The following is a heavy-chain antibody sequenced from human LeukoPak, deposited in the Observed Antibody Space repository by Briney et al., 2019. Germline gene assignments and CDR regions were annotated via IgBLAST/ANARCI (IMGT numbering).Heavy chain of an antibody. D-gene: IGHD2-2*01. CDR1: GFTFSSYW. J-gene: IGHJ4*02. V-gene: IGHV3-7*01. Sequence: GGSLRLSCAASGFTFSSYWMSWVRQARGKGLEWGANIKQDGSEKYYVDSVKGRFTISRDNAKNSLYLQMNSLRAEDTAVYYCARLKLLWSNYFDYWGQGTLVTVSS. CDR2: IKQDGSEK. CDR3: ARLKLLWSNYFDY.